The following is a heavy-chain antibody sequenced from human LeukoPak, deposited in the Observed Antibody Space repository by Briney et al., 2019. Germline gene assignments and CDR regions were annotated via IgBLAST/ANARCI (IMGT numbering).Heavy chain of an antibody. CDR1: GFTFSSYS. CDR3: ARDLSGLDAFDI. J-gene: IGHJ3*02. V-gene: IGHV3-48*04. Sequence: GGSLRLSCAASGFTFSSYSMNWVRQAPGKGLGWVSYISSSSSTIYYADSVKGRFTISRDNAKNSLYLQMNSLRAEDTAVYSCARDLSGLDAFDIWGQGTMVTVSS. CDR2: ISSSSSTI. D-gene: IGHD3-3*02.